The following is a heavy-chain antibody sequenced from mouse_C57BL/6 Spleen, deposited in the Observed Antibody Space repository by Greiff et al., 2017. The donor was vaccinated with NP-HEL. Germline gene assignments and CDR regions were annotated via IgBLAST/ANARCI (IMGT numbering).Heavy chain of an antibody. D-gene: IGHD1-1*01. CDR3: ARGGGRFDY. V-gene: IGHV3-6*01. J-gene: IGHJ2*01. Sequence: VQLQQSGPGLVKPSQSLSLTCSVTGYSITSGYYWNWIRQFPGNKLEWMGYISYDGSNNYNPSLKNRISITRDTSKNQFFLKLNSVTTEDTATYYCARGGGRFDYWGQGTTLTVSS. CDR2: ISYDGSN. CDR1: GYSITSGYY.